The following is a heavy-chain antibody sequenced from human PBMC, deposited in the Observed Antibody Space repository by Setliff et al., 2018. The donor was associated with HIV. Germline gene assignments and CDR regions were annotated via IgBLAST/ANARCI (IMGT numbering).Heavy chain of an antibody. D-gene: IGHD5-18*01. Sequence: PGGSLRLSCTTSGFTFRDHAMGWVRQAPGKGLEWVGFITSKVYGGTTEYAASVKGRFTISRDDSKSIAYLQMNSLKTEDTAVYYCTRLRGYSYGLASYYYYYMDVWGKGTTVTVSS. J-gene: IGHJ6*03. CDR2: ITSKVYGGTT. CDR3: TRLRGYSYGLASYYYYYMDV. CDR1: GFTFRDHA. V-gene: IGHV3-49*04.